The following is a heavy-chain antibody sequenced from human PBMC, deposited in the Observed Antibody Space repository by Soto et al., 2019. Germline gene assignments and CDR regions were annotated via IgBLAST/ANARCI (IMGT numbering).Heavy chain of an antibody. CDR2: IYYSGST. D-gene: IGHD3-10*01. J-gene: IGHJ4*02. CDR1: GGSISSGDYY. V-gene: IGHV4-30-4*01. Sequence: KTSETLSLTCTVSGGSISSGDYYWSWIRQPPGKGLEWIGYIYYSGSTYYNPSLKSRVTISVDTSKNQFSLKLSSVTAADTAVYYCARGGGITMVRGVINYWGQGTLVTVSS. CDR3: ARGGGITMVRGVINY.